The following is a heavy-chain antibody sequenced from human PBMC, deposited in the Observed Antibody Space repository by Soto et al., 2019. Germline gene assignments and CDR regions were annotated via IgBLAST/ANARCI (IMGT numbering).Heavy chain of an antibody. CDR2: IYYSGST. Sequence: PSETLSLTCTVSGGSISSYYWSWIRQPPGKGLEWIGYIYYSGSTNYNPSLKSRVTISVDTSKNQFSLKLSSVTAADTAVYYCARGIRNYCGVDVWGQGTTGTVSS. V-gene: IGHV4-59*01. J-gene: IGHJ6*02. CDR3: ARGIRNYCGVDV. CDR1: GGSISSYY.